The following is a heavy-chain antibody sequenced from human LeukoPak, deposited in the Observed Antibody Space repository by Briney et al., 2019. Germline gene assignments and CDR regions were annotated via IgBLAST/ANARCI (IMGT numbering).Heavy chain of an antibody. V-gene: IGHV4-34*01. CDR3: ARAYCSSTSCYTFRRWFDP. CDR1: GGSFSGYY. D-gene: IGHD2-2*02. J-gene: IGHJ5*02. CDR2: INHSGST. Sequence: SETLSLTCAVYGGSFSGYYWSWIRQPPGKGLEWIGEINHSGSTNYNPSLKSRVTISVDTSKNQFSLKLSSVTAADTAVYYCARAYCSSTSCYTFRRWFDPWGQGTLVTVSP.